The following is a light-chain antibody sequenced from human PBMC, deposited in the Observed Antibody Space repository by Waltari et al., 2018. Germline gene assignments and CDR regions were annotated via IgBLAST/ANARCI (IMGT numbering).Light chain of an antibody. CDR2: KSF. Sequence: DIQMTQSPSTLSASVGDSVPITCRASQRISNWLAWYQQKPGKAPKVLIYKSFTLQSGVPSRFSGSGSETEFSLTISSLQPDDFATYYCQQYNIWPYTFGQGTTLEI. CDR1: QRISNW. V-gene: IGKV1-5*03. CDR3: QQYNIWPYT. J-gene: IGKJ2*01.